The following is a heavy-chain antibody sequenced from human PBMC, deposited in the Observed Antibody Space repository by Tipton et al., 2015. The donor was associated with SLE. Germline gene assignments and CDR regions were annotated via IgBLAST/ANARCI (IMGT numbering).Heavy chain of an antibody. D-gene: IGHD6-13*01. CDR3: ARHRAGGMRDY. CDR2: IYISGGT. Sequence: TLSLTCTVSGGSISSYYWSWIRQPAGKGLEWIGRIYISGGTNYTPSLKSRVTMSVDTSKNQFSLKLSSVTAADTAVYYCARHRAGGMRDYWGQGTLVTVSS. CDR1: GGSISSYY. J-gene: IGHJ4*02. V-gene: IGHV4-4*07.